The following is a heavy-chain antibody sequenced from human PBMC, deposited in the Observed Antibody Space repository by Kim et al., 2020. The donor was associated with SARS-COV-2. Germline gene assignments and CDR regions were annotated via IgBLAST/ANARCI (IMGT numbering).Heavy chain of an antibody. CDR2: ISSSGSTI. J-gene: IGHJ6*02. Sequence: GGSLRLSCAASGFTFSDYYMSWIRQAPGKGLEWVSYISSSGSTIYYADSVKGRFTISRDNAKKSLYLQMNSLRAEDTAVYYCARATKGYIVLVVSDYYYGMDVWGQGTTVTVSS. D-gene: IGHD2-8*02. CDR1: GFTFSDYY. CDR3: ARATKGYIVLVVSDYYYGMDV. V-gene: IGHV3-11*01.